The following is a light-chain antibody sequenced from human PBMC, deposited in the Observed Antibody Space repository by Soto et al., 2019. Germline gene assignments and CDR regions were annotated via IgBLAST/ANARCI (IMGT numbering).Light chain of an antibody. CDR2: DDS. CDR3: QVWDSGSDL. CDR1: NIGYKT. J-gene: IGLJ2*01. Sequence: SYVLTQPPSVSVAPGQTATFICGGDNIGYKTGHWYQQRPGQAPVLVVYDDSDRPSGIPERFSGSNSGNTATLTINRVEAGDEADYYCQVWDSGSDLFGGGTKLTVL. V-gene: IGLV3-21*02.